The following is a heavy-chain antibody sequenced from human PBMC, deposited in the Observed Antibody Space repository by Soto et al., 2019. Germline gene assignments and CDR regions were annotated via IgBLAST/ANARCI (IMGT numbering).Heavy chain of an antibody. CDR1: GYSFTSYW. J-gene: IGHJ6*02. CDR3: DRQVGSFSTYYYYYYGMDV. Sequence: LGESLKISCKGSGYSFTSYWIGWVRQMPGKGLEWMGIIYPGDSDTRYSPSFQGQVTISADKSISTAYLQWSSLKASDTAMYYWDRQVGSFSTYYYYYYGMDVWGQGTTVTVPS. V-gene: IGHV5-51*01. D-gene: IGHD1-26*01. CDR2: IYPGDSDT.